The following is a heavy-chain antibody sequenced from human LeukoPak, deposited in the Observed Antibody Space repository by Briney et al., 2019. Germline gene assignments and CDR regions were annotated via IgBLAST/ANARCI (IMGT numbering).Heavy chain of an antibody. D-gene: IGHD4-17*01. Sequence: GGSLRLSCAASGFTFSRQWMSWVRQAPGKGLEWVPNINPDGSDKYYVDSVKGRFTISRDNAKSSLYLQMNSLRAEDTAVYYCAKLPYGDYNHHWGQGTLVTVSS. CDR1: GFTFSRQW. CDR3: AKLPYGDYNHH. J-gene: IGHJ5*02. CDR2: INPDGSDK. V-gene: IGHV3-7*05.